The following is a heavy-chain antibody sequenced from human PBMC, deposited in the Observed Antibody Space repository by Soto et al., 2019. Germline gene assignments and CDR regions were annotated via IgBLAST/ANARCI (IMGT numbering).Heavy chain of an antibody. V-gene: IGHV1-69*01. D-gene: IGHD3-10*01. CDR1: GGTFSSYA. Sequence: QVQLVQSGAAVKKPGSSVKVSCKASGGTFSSYAISWVRQAPGQGLEWMGGIIPIFGTANYAQKFQGRVTITADESTSTAYMELSSLRSEDTAVYYCARDRVGLWFGETHYYYGMDVWGQGTTVTVSS. CDR3: ARDRVGLWFGETHYYYGMDV. CDR2: IIPIFGTA. J-gene: IGHJ6*02.